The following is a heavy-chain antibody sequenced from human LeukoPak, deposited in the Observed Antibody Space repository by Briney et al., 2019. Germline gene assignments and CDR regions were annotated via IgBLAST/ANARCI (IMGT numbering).Heavy chain of an antibody. Sequence: SETLSLTCTVSGASISPYYWSWIRQSPGKGLEWVGYIYGSTNLNPSLKSRVTMSVDTSKNQVSLRLSSVTAADTAVYYCATSTHCRGVSCFHYYYMDVWGKGTTVTVSS. CDR3: ATSTHCRGVSCFHYYYMDV. V-gene: IGHV4-59*12. D-gene: IGHD2-15*01. CDR2: IYGST. CDR1: GASISPYY. J-gene: IGHJ6*03.